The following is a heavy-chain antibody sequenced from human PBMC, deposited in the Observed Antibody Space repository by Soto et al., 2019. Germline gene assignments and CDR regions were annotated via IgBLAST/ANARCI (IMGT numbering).Heavy chain of an antibody. CDR2: ISSDGSTI. Sequence: LRLSCAASGFTFSSYEMNWVRQAPGKGLEWVSYISSDGSTIDYADSVKGRFTISRDNAKNSLYLQMNSLRAEDTAVYYCARSWGVYCSSTSCYSPWFDPWGQGTLVTVSS. CDR1: GFTFSSYE. V-gene: IGHV3-48*03. J-gene: IGHJ5*02. D-gene: IGHD2-2*02. CDR3: ARSWGVYCSSTSCYSPWFDP.